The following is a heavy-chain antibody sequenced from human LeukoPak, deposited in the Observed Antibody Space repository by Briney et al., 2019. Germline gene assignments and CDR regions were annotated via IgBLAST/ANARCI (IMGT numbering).Heavy chain of an antibody. CDR1: VYTFTDYS. Sequence: GASVKVSCKASVYTFTDYSIHWVRQAPGQGLQWMGRISAYSGNTNYAQNLQDRLTMTTDTSTSTAYTELRSRRSDDKTGYYCSRGGYTVTSAQDYWGQGTLVTVSS. CDR2: ISAYSGNT. CDR3: SRGGYTVTSAQDY. J-gene: IGHJ4*02. V-gene: IGHV1-18*01. D-gene: IGHD4-17*01.